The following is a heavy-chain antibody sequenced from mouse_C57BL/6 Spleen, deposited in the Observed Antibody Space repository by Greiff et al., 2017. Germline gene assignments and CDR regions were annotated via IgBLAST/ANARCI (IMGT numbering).Heavy chain of an antibody. V-gene: IGHV5-6*01. CDR2: ISSGGSYT. CDR1: GFTFSSYG. CDR3: AGQGYYGSSSSYFDY. Sequence: EVKLVESGGDLVKPGGSLKLSCAASGFTFSSYGMSWVRQTPDKRLEWVATISSGGSYTYYPDSVKGRFTISRDNAKNTLYLQMSSLKSEDTAMYYCAGQGYYGSSSSYFDYWGQGTTLTVSS. D-gene: IGHD1-1*01. J-gene: IGHJ2*01.